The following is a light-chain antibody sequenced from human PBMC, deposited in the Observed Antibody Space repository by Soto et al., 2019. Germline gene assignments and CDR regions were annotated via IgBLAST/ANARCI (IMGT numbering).Light chain of an antibody. V-gene: IGKV3-20*01. Sequence: EIVLTQSPGTLSLSPGERATLSCRASQSVSSSYLAGYQQKPGQAPRLLIYGASSRATGLPDRFSGSGSGTAFSLTISRVEPEAFGVYYCGQYGSSPLTCGGATKVEIK. CDR1: QSVSSSY. CDR2: GAS. J-gene: IGKJ4*02. CDR3: GQYGSSPLT.